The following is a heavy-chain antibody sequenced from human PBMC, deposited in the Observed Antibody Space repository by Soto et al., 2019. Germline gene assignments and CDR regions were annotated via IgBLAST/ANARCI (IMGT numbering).Heavy chain of an antibody. CDR2: IYYTGNT. D-gene: IGHD1-1*01. Sequence: QVQLQESGPGLVKPSQTLSLTCTVSGGSISSGGTGSYWTWIRQLPGKGLEWIGYIYYTGNTYYNPSLKSXPTISIDTPENKFSLKLTSVTAADTAVYFCASGHDAYKVRYWGQGTLVTVSS. CDR1: GGSISSGGTGSY. V-gene: IGHV4-31*03. CDR3: ASGHDAYKVRY. J-gene: IGHJ4*02.